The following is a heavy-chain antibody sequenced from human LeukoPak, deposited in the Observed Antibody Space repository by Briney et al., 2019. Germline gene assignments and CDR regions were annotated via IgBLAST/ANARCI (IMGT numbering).Heavy chain of an antibody. CDR1: GYTLTELS. Sequence: ASVKVSCKVSGYTLTELSMHWVRQAPGKGLEWMGGLDPEDGETIYAQKFQGRVTMTEGTSTDTAYMELSSLRSEDTAVYYCATDQVAARDLVYWGQGTLVTVSS. CDR2: LDPEDGET. D-gene: IGHD6-6*01. J-gene: IGHJ4*02. V-gene: IGHV1-24*01. CDR3: ATDQVAARDLVY.